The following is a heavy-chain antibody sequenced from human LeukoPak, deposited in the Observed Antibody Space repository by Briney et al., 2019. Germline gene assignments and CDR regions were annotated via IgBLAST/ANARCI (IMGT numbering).Heavy chain of an antibody. Sequence: SETLSLTCTVSGSSISSYYWSWIRQPPGKGLEWIGYVHYSGGTNYNSSLKSRVTMSVDTSKNQFSLNLSSVTAADTAVYYCARVLGSGWRYFDYWGQGTLAPVSS. J-gene: IGHJ4*02. V-gene: IGHV4-59*01. CDR2: VHYSGGT. D-gene: IGHD6-19*01. CDR1: GSSISSYY. CDR3: ARVLGSGWRYFDY.